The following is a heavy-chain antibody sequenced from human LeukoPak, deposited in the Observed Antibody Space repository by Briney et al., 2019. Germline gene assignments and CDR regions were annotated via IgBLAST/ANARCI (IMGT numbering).Heavy chain of an antibody. V-gene: IGHV3-23*01. Sequence: AGGSLRLSCTASTFTFSDYDMGWVRQAPGKGLEWVSFIRSDGGSTLYADSVKGRFTISRDNSKNTLYAEMTSLRAEDTAVYYCATLASGHSSPFDYWGQGTLVTVSS. CDR1: TFTFSDYD. D-gene: IGHD6-13*01. CDR3: ATLASGHSSPFDY. CDR2: IRSDGGST. J-gene: IGHJ4*02.